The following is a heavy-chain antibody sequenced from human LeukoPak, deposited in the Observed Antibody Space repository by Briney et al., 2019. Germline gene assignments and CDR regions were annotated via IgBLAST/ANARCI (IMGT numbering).Heavy chain of an antibody. J-gene: IGHJ4*02. CDR3: VRSAPYSGYEGPFYY. CDR2: IYHSGST. CDR1: GGSISSGGYS. Sequence: SQTLSLTCAVSGGSISSGGYSWSWIRQPPGKGLEWIGYIYHSGSTYYNPSLKSRVTISVDRSKNQFSLKLSSVTATDTAVYYCVRSAPYSGYEGPFYYWGQGTLVTVTS. D-gene: IGHD5-12*01. V-gene: IGHV4-30-2*01.